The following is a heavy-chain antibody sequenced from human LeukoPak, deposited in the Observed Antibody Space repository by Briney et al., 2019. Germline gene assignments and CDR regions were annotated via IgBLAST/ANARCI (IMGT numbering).Heavy chain of an antibody. D-gene: IGHD2-2*01. Sequence: GASVKVSCKASGYTFTGYYMHWVRQAPGQGLEWMGWINPNSGGTNYAQKFQGRVTMTRDTSISTAYMELSRLRSDDTAVYYRAVDLGYCSSTSCYYYYGMDVWGQGTTVTVSS. V-gene: IGHV1-2*02. J-gene: IGHJ6*02. CDR3: AVDLGYCSSTSCYYYYGMDV. CDR2: INPNSGGT. CDR1: GYTFTGYY.